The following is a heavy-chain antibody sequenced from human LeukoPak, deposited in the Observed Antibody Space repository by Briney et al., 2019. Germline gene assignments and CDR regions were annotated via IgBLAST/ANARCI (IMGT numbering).Heavy chain of an antibody. Sequence: ASVKVSCKASGYTFTSYDINWVRQATGQGLEWIGWMNPNSGNTGYAQKFQGRVTMTRNTSISTAYMELSSLRSEDTAVYYCARGPIAVAGTYYFDYWGQGTLVTVSS. CDR2: MNPNSGNT. V-gene: IGHV1-8*01. CDR1: GYTFTSYD. CDR3: ARGPIAVAGTYYFDY. J-gene: IGHJ4*02. D-gene: IGHD6-19*01.